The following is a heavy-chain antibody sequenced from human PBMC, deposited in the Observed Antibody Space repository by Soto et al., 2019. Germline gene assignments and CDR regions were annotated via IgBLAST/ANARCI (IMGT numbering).Heavy chain of an antibody. V-gene: IGHV3-49*03. CDR2: IRSKAYGGTT. CDR3: TRAEGSGYYVTRYYYYGMDV. D-gene: IGHD3-22*01. CDR1: GLTFGDYA. J-gene: IGHJ6*02. Sequence: PGGSLRLSCTASGLTFGDYAMSWFRQAPGKGLEWVGFIRSKAYGGTTEYAASVKGRFTISRDDSKSIAYLQMNSLKTEDTAVYYCTRAEGSGYYVTRYYYYGMDVWGQGTTVTVSS.